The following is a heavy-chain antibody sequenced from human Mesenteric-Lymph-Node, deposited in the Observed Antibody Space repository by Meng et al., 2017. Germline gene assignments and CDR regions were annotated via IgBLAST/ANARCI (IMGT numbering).Heavy chain of an antibody. V-gene: IGHV4-39*01. CDR3: ASPLGILGIVDL. J-gene: IGHJ2*01. D-gene: IGHD7-27*01. CDR2: IYYSEST. Sequence: QVQVQESGPGLVKPAETLSLTGTVSGGSISSSSYYWGWICQPPGKGLEWIGSIYYSESTYYNPSLKSRVTISVDTSKNQFSLKLSSVTAADTAVYYCASPLGILGIVDLWGRGTLVTVSS. CDR1: GGSISSSSYY.